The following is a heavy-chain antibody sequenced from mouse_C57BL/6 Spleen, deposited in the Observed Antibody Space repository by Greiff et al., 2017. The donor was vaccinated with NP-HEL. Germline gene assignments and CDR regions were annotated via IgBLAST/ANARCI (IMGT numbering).Heavy chain of an antibody. V-gene: IGHV1-82*01. D-gene: IGHD1-2*01. CDR2: IYPGDGDA. Sequence: QVQLQQSGPELVKPGASVKISCKASGYAFSSSWMNWVKQRPGKGLEWIGRIYPGDGDANYNGKFKGKATLTADKSSSTAYMQLSSLTSEDSAVYFCASATAYYYAMDYWGQGTSVTVSS. J-gene: IGHJ4*01. CDR3: ASATAYYYAMDY. CDR1: GYAFSSSW.